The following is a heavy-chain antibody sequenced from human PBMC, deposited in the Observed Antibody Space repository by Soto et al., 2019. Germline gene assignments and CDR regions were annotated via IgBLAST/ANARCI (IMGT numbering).Heavy chain of an antibody. CDR2: IYYSGST. J-gene: IGHJ6*03. Sequence: PSETLSLTCTVSGGSISSYYWSWIRQPPGKGLEWIGYIYYSGSTNYNPSLKSRVTISVDTSKNQFSLKLSSVTAADTAVYYCARVLGGTTIYYYYYMDVWGKATTVTVSS. CDR3: ARVLGGTTIYYYYYMDV. D-gene: IGHD1-26*01. V-gene: IGHV4-59*01. CDR1: GGSISSYY.